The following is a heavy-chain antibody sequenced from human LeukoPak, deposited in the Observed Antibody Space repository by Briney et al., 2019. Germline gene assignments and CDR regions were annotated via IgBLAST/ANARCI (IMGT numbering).Heavy chain of an antibody. D-gene: IGHD3-3*02. Sequence: SQTPSLTCAISGDSVSSNSAAWNWIRQSPSRGLEWLGRTYYRSKWYNDYVVSVKSRITINPDTSKNQFSLQLNSVTPEDTAVYYCARGVPGPLSISDAFDIWGQGTMVTVSS. CDR3: ARGVPGPLSISDAFDI. J-gene: IGHJ3*02. V-gene: IGHV6-1*01. CDR1: GDSVSSNSAA. CDR2: TYYRSKWYN.